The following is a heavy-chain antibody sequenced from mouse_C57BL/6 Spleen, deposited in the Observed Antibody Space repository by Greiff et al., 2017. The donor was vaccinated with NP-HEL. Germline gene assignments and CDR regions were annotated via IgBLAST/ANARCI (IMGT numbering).Heavy chain of an antibody. J-gene: IGHJ2*01. CDR1: GYTFTSYW. V-gene: IGHV1-61*01. Sequence: QVQLQQPGAELVRPGSSVKLSCKASGYTFTSYWMDWVKQRPGQGLEWIGNIYPSDSETHYNQKFKDKATLTVDKSSSTAYMQLSSLTSEDSAVYYCARRGNLYYFDYWGQGTTLTVSS. CDR3: ARRGNLYYFDY. D-gene: IGHD2-1*01. CDR2: IYPSDSET.